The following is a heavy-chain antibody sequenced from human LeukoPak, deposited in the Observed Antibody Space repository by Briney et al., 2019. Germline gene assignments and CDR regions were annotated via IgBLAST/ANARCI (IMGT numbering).Heavy chain of an antibody. CDR3: ARTRSNCYLAFDY. V-gene: IGHV3-48*01. D-gene: IGHD3-16*02. CDR2: ITNSGNSK. Sequence: GGSLRLSCAASEFTFSSYSMNWVRQAPGKGLEWVSYITNSGNSKSYADSVKGRFTISRDNTKNSLYLQMNGLRAEDTAVYYCARTRSNCYLAFDYWGQGILVTVSS. J-gene: IGHJ4*02. CDR1: EFTFSSYS.